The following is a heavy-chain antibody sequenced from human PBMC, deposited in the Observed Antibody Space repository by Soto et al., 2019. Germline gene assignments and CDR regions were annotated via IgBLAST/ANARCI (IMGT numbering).Heavy chain of an antibody. D-gene: IGHD3-10*01. V-gene: IGHV1-18*01. CDR1: GYTFTSYG. CDR2: ISAYNGNT. Sequence: QVQLVQSGAEVKKPGASVKVSCKASGYTFTSYGISWVRQAPGQGLEWMGWISAYNGNTNYAQKLQGRVTMTTDTSTSIAYMELRSLRSDDTAVYYYARSYEVLWFGELNYWGQGTLVTVSS. J-gene: IGHJ4*02. CDR3: ARSYEVLWFGELNY.